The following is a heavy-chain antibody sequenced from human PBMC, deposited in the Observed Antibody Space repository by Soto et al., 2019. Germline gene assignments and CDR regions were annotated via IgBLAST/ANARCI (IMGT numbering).Heavy chain of an antibody. CDR2: FDPEDGET. CDR1: GYTLTELS. CDR3: ATGYCSSSSCYAFWFDP. J-gene: IGHJ5*02. V-gene: IGHV1-24*01. D-gene: IGHD2-2*01. Sequence: ASVKVSCKVSGYTLTELSMHWVRQAPGKGLEWMGGFDPEDGETIYAQKFQGRVTMTEDTSTDTAYMELSSLRSEDTAVYYCATGYCSSSSCYAFWFDPWGQGTLVTVSS.